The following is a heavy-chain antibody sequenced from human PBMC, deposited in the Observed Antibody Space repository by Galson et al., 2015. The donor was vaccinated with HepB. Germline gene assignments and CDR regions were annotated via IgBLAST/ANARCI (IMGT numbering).Heavy chain of an antibody. D-gene: IGHD5-24*01. J-gene: IGHJ4*02. Sequence: SLRLSCAASGFTFSGSAMHWVRQASGKGLEWVGRIRSKANSYATAYAASVKGRFTISRDDSKNTAYLQMNSLKTEDTAVYYCTPRWLQSGRFFDYWGQGTLVTVSS. CDR2: IRSKANSYAT. CDR1: GFTFSGSA. V-gene: IGHV3-73*01. CDR3: TPRWLQSGRFFDY.